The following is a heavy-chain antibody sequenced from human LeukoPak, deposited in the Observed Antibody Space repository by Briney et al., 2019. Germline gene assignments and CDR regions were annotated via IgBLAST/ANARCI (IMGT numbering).Heavy chain of an antibody. CDR1: GFTLSDYY. Sequence: GGSLRLSCAASGFTLSDYYMSWIRQAPGKGLEWISYIHSRGSTAYYADSVKGRFSISRDNAKNSLFLQMNSLRAEDTALYYCARGLAAAGTPYWGQGTLVTVSS. CDR3: ARGLAAAGTPY. V-gene: IGHV3-11*01. J-gene: IGHJ4*02. CDR2: IHSRGSTA. D-gene: IGHD6-13*01.